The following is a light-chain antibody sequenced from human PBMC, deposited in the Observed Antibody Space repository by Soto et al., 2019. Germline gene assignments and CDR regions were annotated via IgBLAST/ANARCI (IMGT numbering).Light chain of an antibody. CDR1: SGSIASNY. J-gene: IGLJ1*01. CDR3: LSYASSSYV. CDR2: EDN. V-gene: IGLV6-57*04. Sequence: NFMLTQAHSVSESPGKTVTISCTRSSGSIASNYVQWYQQRPGSAPTTVIYEDNERPSGVPDRFSGSIDRSSNSASLTISGLKTDDEADYYCLSYASSSYVFGSGTKLTVL.